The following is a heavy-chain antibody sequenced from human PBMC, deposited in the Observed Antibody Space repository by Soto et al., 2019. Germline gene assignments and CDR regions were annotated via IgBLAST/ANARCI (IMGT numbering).Heavy chain of an antibody. V-gene: IGHV3-30-3*01. CDR3: ARDQYSSSWYLSPSSDYYYGMDV. CDR1: GFTFSSYA. CDR2: ISYDGSNK. J-gene: IGHJ6*02. Sequence: GGSLRLSCAASGFTFSSYAMHWVRQAPGKGLEWVAVISYDGSNKYYADSVKGRFTISRDNSKNTLYLQMNSLRAEDTAVYYCARDQYSSSWYLSPSSDYYYGMDVWGQGTTVTVSS. D-gene: IGHD6-13*01.